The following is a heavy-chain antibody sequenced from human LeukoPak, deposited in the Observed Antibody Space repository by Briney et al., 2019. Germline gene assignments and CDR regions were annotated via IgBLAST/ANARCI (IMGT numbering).Heavy chain of an antibody. V-gene: IGHV3-21*01. CDR2: ISSSSGYI. D-gene: IGHD6-6*01. CDR1: GFTFSSYS. Sequence: PGGSLRLSCAASGFTFSSYSMNWVRQAPGKGLEWVSSISSSSGYIYYADSVKGRFTISRDNAKNSLYLQMNSLRAEDTAVYYCARDESSAPSYFDYWGQGTLVTVSS. J-gene: IGHJ4*02. CDR3: ARDESSAPSYFDY.